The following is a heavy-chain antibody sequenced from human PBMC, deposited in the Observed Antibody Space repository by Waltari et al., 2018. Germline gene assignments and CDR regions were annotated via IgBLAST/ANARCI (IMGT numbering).Heavy chain of an antibody. V-gene: IGHV4-61*02. D-gene: IGHD4-17*01. CDR2: IYTSGRT. J-gene: IGHJ3*02. Sequence: QVQLQESGPGLVKPSQTLSLTCTVSGGPISSGTYYWTWIRQPAGKGLEWIGRIYTSGRTNYNPSLKSRLIISVDTSKNQFSLKLTSVTAADTAVYYCAGQGDYYAFDIWGQGTMLTVSS. CDR3: AGQGDYYAFDI. CDR1: GGPISSGTYY.